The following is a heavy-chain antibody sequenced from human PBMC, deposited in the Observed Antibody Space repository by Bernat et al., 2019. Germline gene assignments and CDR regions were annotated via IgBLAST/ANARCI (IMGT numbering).Heavy chain of an antibody. CDR1: GFTFDDYG. CDR2: INVNGGST. Sequence: EVQLVESGGGVVRPGGPLGLSCAASGFTFDDYGMSWFRQAPGKGLEWVSGINVNGGSTGYADSVKGRFTISSDNAKNSLYLQMNSLRAEDTALYYCARAPYYYGSGSFAWFDPWGQGTLVTVSS. CDR3: ARAPYYYGSGSFAWFDP. J-gene: IGHJ5*02. D-gene: IGHD3-10*01. V-gene: IGHV3-20*04.